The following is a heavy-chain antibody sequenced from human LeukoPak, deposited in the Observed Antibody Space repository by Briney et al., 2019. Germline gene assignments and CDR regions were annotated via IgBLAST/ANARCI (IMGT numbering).Heavy chain of an antibody. CDR3: GAAYSGSSPFDY. Sequence: GGSLRLSCTASGFTFSTYTMNWVRQAPGKGLEWVLSISSSSYYIYCADSVKGRFTISRDNAKNSLFLQMNSLRAEDTAVYYCGAAYSGSSPFDYWGQGTLVTVSS. CDR1: GFTFSTYT. CDR2: ISSSSYYI. V-gene: IGHV3-21*01. D-gene: IGHD1-26*01. J-gene: IGHJ4*02.